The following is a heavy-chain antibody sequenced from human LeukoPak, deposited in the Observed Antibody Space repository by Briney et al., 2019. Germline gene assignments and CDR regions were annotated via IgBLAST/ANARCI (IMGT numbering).Heavy chain of an antibody. D-gene: IGHD3-22*01. Sequence: ASVKVSCKASGYTFTGYYMHWVRQAPGQGLEWMGWINPNSGGTNYAQKFQGRVTMTRDTSISTAYMELSRLRSDDTAVYYCARVVRYYYDSSGYLAPWGQGTLVTVSS. CDR1: GYTFTGYY. CDR2: INPNSGGT. V-gene: IGHV1-2*02. CDR3: ARVVRYYYDSSGYLAP. J-gene: IGHJ5*02.